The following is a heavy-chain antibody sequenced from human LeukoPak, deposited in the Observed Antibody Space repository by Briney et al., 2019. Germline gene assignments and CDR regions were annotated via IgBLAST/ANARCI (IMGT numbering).Heavy chain of an antibody. CDR1: GGSISSYY. D-gene: IGHD3-3*01. J-gene: IGHJ3*02. CDR2: IYYSGST. CDR3: ARALLRPNAFDI. Sequence: SETLSPTCTVSGGSISSYYWSWIRQPPGKGLEWIGYIYYSGSTNYNPSLKSRVTISVDTSKNQFSLKLSSVTAADTAVYYCARALLRPNAFDIWGQGTMVTVSS. V-gene: IGHV4-59*01.